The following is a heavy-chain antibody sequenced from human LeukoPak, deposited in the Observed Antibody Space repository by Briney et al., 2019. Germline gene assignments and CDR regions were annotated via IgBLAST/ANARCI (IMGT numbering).Heavy chain of an antibody. CDR3: ARQDDPVWYFYYMDV. Sequence: ASVKVSCKASGYTFTSYAINWVRQAPGQGLEWMGWISAYNGNTKYAQKLQGRVAMTTDTSTSTVYMELRSLRSDDTAVYYCARQDDPVWYFYYMDVWGKGTTVTISS. J-gene: IGHJ6*03. D-gene: IGHD3-16*01. CDR2: ISAYNGNT. V-gene: IGHV1-18*01. CDR1: GYTFTSYA.